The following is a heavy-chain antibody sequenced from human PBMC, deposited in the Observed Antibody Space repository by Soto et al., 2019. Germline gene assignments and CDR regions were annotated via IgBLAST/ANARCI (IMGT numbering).Heavy chain of an antibody. J-gene: IGHJ4*02. D-gene: IGHD4-17*01. Sequence: GGSLRLSCAASGFTFSSYGMHWVRQAPGKGLEWVAVITYDGSNKYYADSVKGRFTISRDNSKNTLYLQMNSLRAEDTAVYYCARAPATVVTPVPFDYWGQGTLGTVSS. CDR1: GFTFSSYG. CDR3: ARAPATVVTPVPFDY. V-gene: IGHV3-30*03. CDR2: ITYDGSNK.